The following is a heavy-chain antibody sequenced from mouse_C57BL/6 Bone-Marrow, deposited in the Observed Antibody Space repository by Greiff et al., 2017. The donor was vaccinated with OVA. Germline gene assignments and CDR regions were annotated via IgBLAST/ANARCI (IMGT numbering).Heavy chain of an antibody. CDR3: ARWGITTVVATDWYFDV. V-gene: IGHV1-76*01. J-gene: IGHJ1*03. D-gene: IGHD1-1*01. Sequence: QVQLQQSGAELVRPGASVKLSCKASGYTFTDYYINWVKQRPGQGLEWIARIYPGSGNTYYNEKFKGKATLTAEKSSSTAYMQLSSLTSEDSAVYFCARWGITTVVATDWYFDVWGTGTTVTVSS. CDR2: IYPGSGNT. CDR1: GYTFTDYY.